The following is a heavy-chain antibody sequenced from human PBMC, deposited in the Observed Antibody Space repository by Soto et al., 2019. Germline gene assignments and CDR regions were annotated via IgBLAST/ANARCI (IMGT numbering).Heavy chain of an antibody. CDR1: GYTFSNYA. J-gene: IGHJ5*02. V-gene: IGHV1-18*01. Sequence: ASVKVSCKTSGYTFSNYAISWARQAPGQPLEWLGWISLYSDGTNYAQKFQGRVSMTTDTSTTTAYMELRSLRSDDTAVYYCARVVPGAEAWFGPWGQGTLVTVSS. CDR3: ARVVPGAEAWFGP. CDR2: ISLYSDGT. D-gene: IGHD2-2*01.